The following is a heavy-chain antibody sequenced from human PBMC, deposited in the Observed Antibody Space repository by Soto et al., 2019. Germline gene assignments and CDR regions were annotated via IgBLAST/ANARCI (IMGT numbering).Heavy chain of an antibody. V-gene: IGHV3-74*01. Sequence: PGGSLRLSCAASGFTFSRNWMHWVREAPGKGLVWVARINSDGSSTSYADSVKGRFTISRDNAKNTVYLQMNSLRAEDTAVYYCASHGATYYFDYWGQGILVTVSS. CDR2: INSDGSST. J-gene: IGHJ4*02. CDR1: GFTFSRNW. CDR3: ASHGATYYFDY.